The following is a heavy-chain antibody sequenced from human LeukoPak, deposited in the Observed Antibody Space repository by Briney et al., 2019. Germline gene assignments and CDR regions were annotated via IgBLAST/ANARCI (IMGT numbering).Heavy chain of an antibody. D-gene: IGHD6-19*01. CDR1: GFTFSGYG. Sequence: GGSLRLSCAASGFTFSGYGMHWVRQAPGKGLEWVAVISYDGSNKYYADSVKGRFTISRDNSKNTLYLQMNSLRAEDTAVYYCAKDIYPSIAVAGTFDYWGQGTLVTVSS. V-gene: IGHV3-30*18. CDR3: AKDIYPSIAVAGTFDY. CDR2: ISYDGSNK. J-gene: IGHJ4*02.